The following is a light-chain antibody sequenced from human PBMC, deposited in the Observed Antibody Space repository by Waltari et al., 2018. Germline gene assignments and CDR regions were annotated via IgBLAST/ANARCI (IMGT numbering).Light chain of an antibody. V-gene: IGLV2-14*01. CDR3: SSFSTSSTLLL. CDR2: EVT. CDR1: SSDVGGHNY. Sequence: QSALSQPASVSGSPGQSISIPCTGTSSDVGGHNYVPWYQQHPGKAPKLLFYEVTNRPSGVSNRFSGSKSGNAASLTISGLQAEDEGDYYCSSFSTSSTLLLFGGGTKLTVL. J-gene: IGLJ2*01.